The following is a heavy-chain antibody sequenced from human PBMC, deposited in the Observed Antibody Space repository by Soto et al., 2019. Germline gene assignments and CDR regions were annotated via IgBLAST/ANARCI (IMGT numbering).Heavy chain of an antibody. D-gene: IGHD3-10*01. J-gene: IGHJ4*02. Sequence: QLQQWGAGLLKPSETLSLTCAVYTGSFSQYYWNWIRQSPGKGLEWIGEINQSGATNYNPSLKSRVTISVDTSKNQFSLKLKSLTAADTAVYYFARGYYYASGSSFPYWGQGTLVTVSS. V-gene: IGHV4-34*01. CDR1: TGSFSQYY. CDR2: INQSGAT. CDR3: ARGYYYASGSSFPY.